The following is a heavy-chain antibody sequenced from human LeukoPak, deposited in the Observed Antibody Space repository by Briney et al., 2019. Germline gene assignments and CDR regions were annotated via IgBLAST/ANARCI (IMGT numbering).Heavy chain of an antibody. Sequence: GGSLRLSCAASGFTFDDYAMHWVRQGPGKGLEWASGISWNSGSIDYADSVRGRFTISSDNAKNSLYLQMNSLRAEDTALYYCAKDPGVASSRGNAFDIWGQGTMVTVSS. V-gene: IGHV3-9*01. CDR2: ISWNSGSI. D-gene: IGHD4-23*01. J-gene: IGHJ3*02. CDR1: GFTFDDYA. CDR3: AKDPGVASSRGNAFDI.